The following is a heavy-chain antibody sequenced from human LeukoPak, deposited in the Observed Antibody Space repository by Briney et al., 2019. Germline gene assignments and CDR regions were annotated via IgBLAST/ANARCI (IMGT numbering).Heavy chain of an antibody. V-gene: IGHV1-69*13. D-gene: IGHD5-18*01. CDR1: GYTFTSYD. Sequence: SVEVSCKASGYTFTSYDINWVRQAPGQGLEWMGGIIPIFGSSNYAQKFQGRVTITADESTTTAYMELSSLRSEDTAVYYCARVTHTELSTWFDPWGQGTLVTVSS. J-gene: IGHJ5*02. CDR2: IIPIFGSS. CDR3: ARVTHTELSTWFDP.